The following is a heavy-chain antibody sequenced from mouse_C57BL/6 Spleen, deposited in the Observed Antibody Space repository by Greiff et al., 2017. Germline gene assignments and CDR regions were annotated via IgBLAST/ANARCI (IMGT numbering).Heavy chain of an antibody. CDR2: IRNKANGYTT. V-gene: IGHV7-3*01. CDR1: GFTFTDYY. CDR3: ARSTGTGFDY. D-gene: IGHD4-1*02. Sequence: EVQLVESGGGLVQPGGSLSLSCAASGFTFTDYYMSWVRQPPGTALEWLGFIRNKANGYTTEYSASVKGRFTISRDNSQSILYLQMNALRAEDSATYYCARSTGTGFDYWGQGTTLTVSS. J-gene: IGHJ2*01.